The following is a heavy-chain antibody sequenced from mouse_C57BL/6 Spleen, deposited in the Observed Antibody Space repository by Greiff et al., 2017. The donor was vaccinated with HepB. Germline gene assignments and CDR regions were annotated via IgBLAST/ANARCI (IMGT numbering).Heavy chain of an antibody. CDR3: ARLHYYGSSYWYFDV. CDR1: GYTFTSYW. V-gene: IGHV1-59*01. CDR2: IDPSDSYT. D-gene: IGHD1-1*01. Sequence: QVQLQQPGDELVRPGTSVKLSCKASGYTFTSYWMHWVKQRPGQGLEWIGVIDPSDSYTNYNQKFKGKATLTVDTSSSTAYMQLSSLTSEDSAVYYCARLHYYGSSYWYFDVWGTGTTVTVSS. J-gene: IGHJ1*03.